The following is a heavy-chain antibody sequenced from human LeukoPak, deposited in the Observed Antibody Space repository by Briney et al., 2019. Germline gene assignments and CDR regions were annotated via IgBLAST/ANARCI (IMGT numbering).Heavy chain of an antibody. CDR3: ARVSEGNNFDY. V-gene: IGHV3-7*01. J-gene: IGHJ4*02. CDR1: GFTFSSYW. CDR2: IKQDGSEK. Sequence: GGSLRLSCAASGFTFSSYWMSWVRQAPGKGLEWVANIKQDGSEKYYVDSVKGRFTISRDNAKNSLYLQMNSLGAEDTAVYYCARVSEGNNFDYWGQGTLVTVSS.